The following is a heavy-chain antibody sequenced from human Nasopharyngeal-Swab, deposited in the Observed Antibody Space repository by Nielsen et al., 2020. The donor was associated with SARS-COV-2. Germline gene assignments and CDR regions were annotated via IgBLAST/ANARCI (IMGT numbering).Heavy chain of an antibody. CDR3: ARRETPGVATIHFDY. V-gene: IGHV4-38-2*01. Sequence: SETLSLTCAVSGSSISSGYYWGWIRQPPGKGLEWIGSIYHSGSTYYNPSLKSRVTISVDTSKNQFSLKLSSVTAADTAVYYCARRETPGVATIHFDYWGQGTLVTVSS. J-gene: IGHJ4*02. CDR2: IYHSGST. D-gene: IGHD5-24*01. CDR1: GSSISSGYY.